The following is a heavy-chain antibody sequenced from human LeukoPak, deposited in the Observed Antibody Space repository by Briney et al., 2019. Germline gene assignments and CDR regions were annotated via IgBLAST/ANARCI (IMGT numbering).Heavy chain of an antibody. Sequence: GGSLRLSCAASGFTFSSYAMSWVRQAPGKGLEWVSVISGSGGSTYYADSVKGRVSISRDNSRNTLYLQINSLRVEDTTVYYCAKEVFWSGYYRSFDYWGQGTLVTVSS. CDR3: AKEVFWSGYYRSFDY. CDR2: ISGSGGST. J-gene: IGHJ4*02. CDR1: GFTFSSYA. V-gene: IGHV3-23*01. D-gene: IGHD3-3*01.